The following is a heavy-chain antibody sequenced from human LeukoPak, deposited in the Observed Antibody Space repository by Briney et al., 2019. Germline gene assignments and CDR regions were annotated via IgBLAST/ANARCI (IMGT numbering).Heavy chain of an antibody. CDR3: ARLMVRSPRAMARRDV. CDR1: GGSIINYDYY. Sequence: SETLSLTCTVSGGSIINYDYYWGWIRQPPGKGLVWIGEINHSGSTNYNPSLKSRVTISVDTSKNQFSLKLSSVTAADTAVYYCARLMVRSPRAMARRDVWGKGTTVTISS. J-gene: IGHJ6*04. D-gene: IGHD3-10*01. V-gene: IGHV4-39*07. CDR2: INHSGST.